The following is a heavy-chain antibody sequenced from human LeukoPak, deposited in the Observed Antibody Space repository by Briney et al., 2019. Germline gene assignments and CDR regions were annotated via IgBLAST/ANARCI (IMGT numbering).Heavy chain of an antibody. J-gene: IGHJ6*02. CDR1: GFTFSSST. CDR3: AKDRSHLKYQLLYGYYYGMDV. V-gene: IGHV3-23*01. CDR2: ISGSGGST. D-gene: IGHD2-2*02. Sequence: GGSLRLSCAASGFTFSSSTMSWVRQAPGKGLEWVSSISGSGGSTYYADSVKGRFTISRDNSKNTLYLQMNSLRAEDTAVYYCAKDRSHLKYQLLYGYYYGMDVWGQGTTVTVSS.